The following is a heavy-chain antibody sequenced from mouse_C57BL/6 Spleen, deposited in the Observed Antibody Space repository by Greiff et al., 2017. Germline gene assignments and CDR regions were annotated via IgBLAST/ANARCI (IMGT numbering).Heavy chain of an antibody. V-gene: IGHV1-52*01. Sequence: QVQLQQPGAELVRPGSSVKLSCKASGYTFTSYWMHWVKQRPIQGLEWIGNIDPSDSETHYNQKFKDKATLTVDKSSSTAYMQLSSLTSEDSAVYYCARDDDGYYFAYWGQGTLVTVSA. CDR2: IDPSDSET. J-gene: IGHJ3*01. D-gene: IGHD2-3*01. CDR3: ARDDDGYYFAY. CDR1: GYTFTSYW.